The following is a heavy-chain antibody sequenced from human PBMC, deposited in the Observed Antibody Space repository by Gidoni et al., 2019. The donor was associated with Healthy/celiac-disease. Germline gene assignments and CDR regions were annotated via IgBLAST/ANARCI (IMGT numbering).Heavy chain of an antibody. V-gene: IGHV4-34*01. CDR1: GGSFSGYY. J-gene: IGHJ4*02. CDR2: INHSGST. Sequence: QVQLQQWGAGLLKPSETLSLTCAVYGGSFSGYYWSWIRQPPGKGLEWIGEINHSGSTNYNPSLKSRVTISVDTSKNQFSLKLSSVTAADTAVYYCATPRPVRSGYYSYFDYWGQGTLVTVSS. D-gene: IGHD3-22*01. CDR3: ATPRPVRSGYYSYFDY.